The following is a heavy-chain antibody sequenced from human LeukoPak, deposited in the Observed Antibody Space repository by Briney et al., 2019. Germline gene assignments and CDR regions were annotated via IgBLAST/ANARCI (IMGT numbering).Heavy chain of an antibody. CDR1: GYTLTELS. CDR2: FDPEDGET. J-gene: IGHJ6*04. CDR3: ATDVRGGSSGWYGGYYYYYGMDV. V-gene: IGHV1-24*01. Sequence: GASVKVSCKVSGYTLTELSMHWVRQAPGKGLEWMGGFDPEDGETIYAQKFQGRVTMTEDTSTDTAYMELSSLRSEDTAMYYCATDVRGGSSGWYGGYYYYYGMDVWGKGTTVTVSS. D-gene: IGHD6-19*01.